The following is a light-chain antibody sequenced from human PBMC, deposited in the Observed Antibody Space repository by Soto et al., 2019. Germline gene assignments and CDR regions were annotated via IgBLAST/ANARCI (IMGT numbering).Light chain of an antibody. J-gene: IGLJ1*01. CDR2: EGS. V-gene: IGLV2-23*01. CDR1: SSDVGSYNL. CDR3: CSYAGSSSYV. Sequence: SVLTQPASVSRSPGQSITISNTGTSSDVGSYNLVSWYQQDPGKAPKLMIYEGSKRPSGVSNRFSASKSGNTASLTISGLQAEDEADYYCCSYAGSSSYVFGTGTKVTVL.